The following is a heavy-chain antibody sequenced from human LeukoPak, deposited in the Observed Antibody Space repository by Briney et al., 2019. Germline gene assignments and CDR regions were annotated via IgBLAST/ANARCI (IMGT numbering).Heavy chain of an antibody. V-gene: IGHV4-39*07. J-gene: IGHJ3*02. CDR2: IYYSGST. CDR3: THKAIPSSSWYPPTDLVAFDI. D-gene: IGHD6-13*01. CDR1: GGSISSSSYY. Sequence: PSETLSLTCTVSGGSISSSSYYWGWIRQPPGKGLEWIGSIYYSGSTYYNPSLKSRVTISVDTSKNQFSLKLSSVTAADTAVYYCTHKAIPSSSWYPPTDLVAFDIWGQGTMVTVSS.